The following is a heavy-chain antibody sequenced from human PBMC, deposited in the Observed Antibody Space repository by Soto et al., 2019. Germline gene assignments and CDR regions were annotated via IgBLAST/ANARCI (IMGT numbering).Heavy chain of an antibody. CDR1: GGSFNRHT. Sequence: QVQLVQSGAEVRKPGSSVRVSCKASGGSFNRHTISWVRQAPGQGLEWMGGIIPIFGTANHAQKFQGRVTIIPDESTSTVYMELSSLRSDDTAIYYCARGWGYDSTDYYYASWGQGTLVIVSS. V-gene: IGHV1-69*01. CDR3: ARGWGYDSTDYYYAS. D-gene: IGHD3-22*01. CDR2: IIPIFGTA. J-gene: IGHJ5*02.